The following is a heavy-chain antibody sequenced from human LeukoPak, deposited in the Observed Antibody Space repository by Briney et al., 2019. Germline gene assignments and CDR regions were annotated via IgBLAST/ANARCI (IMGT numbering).Heavy chain of an antibody. CDR3: STGPSAFDY. V-gene: IGHV3-15*01. CDR2: IKSKTDGGTT. CDR1: GFTFSSYW. Sequence: PGGSLRLSCAASGFTFSSYWMTWVRQAPGKGLEWVGRIKSKTDGGTTDYGAPVKGRLTISRDDSKNTLYLQMNSLKTEDTAVYYCSTGPSAFDYWGQGTLVTVSS. J-gene: IGHJ4*02.